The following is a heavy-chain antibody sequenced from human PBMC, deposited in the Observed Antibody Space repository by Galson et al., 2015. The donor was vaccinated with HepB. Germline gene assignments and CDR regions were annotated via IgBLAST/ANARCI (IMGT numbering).Heavy chain of an antibody. CDR1: GFTFSSYA. V-gene: IGHV3-23*01. CDR2: ISGSGGST. CDR3: AKDSLAYYYDSSGLTDYFDY. D-gene: IGHD3-22*01. J-gene: IGHJ4*02. Sequence: SLRLSCAASGFTFSSYAMSWVRQAPGKGLEWVSAISGSGGSTYYADSVKGRFTISRDNSKNTLYLQMNSLRAEDTAVYYCAKDSLAYYYDSSGLTDYFDYWGQGTLVTVSS.